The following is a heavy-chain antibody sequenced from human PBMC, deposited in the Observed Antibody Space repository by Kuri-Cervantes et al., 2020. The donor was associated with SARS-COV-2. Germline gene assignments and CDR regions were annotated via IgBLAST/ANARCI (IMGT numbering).Heavy chain of an antibody. CDR2: ISYDGSNK. CDR3: ARDPEYSSGWYERGYYFDY. D-gene: IGHD6-19*01. CDR1: GFTFSSYA. V-gene: IGHV3-30-3*01. Sequence: WSLRLSCAASGFTFSSYAMHWVRQAPGKGLEWVAVISYDGSNKYYADSVKGRFTISRDNSKNTLYLQMNSLRAEDTAVYYCARDPEYSSGWYERGYYFDYWGQGTLVTVSS. J-gene: IGHJ4*02.